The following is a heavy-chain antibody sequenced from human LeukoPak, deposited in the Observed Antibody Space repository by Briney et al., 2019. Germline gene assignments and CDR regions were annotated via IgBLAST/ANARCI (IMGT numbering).Heavy chain of an antibody. Sequence: GGSLRLSCAASGFTFSDYYMSWIRQAPGKGLEWVSYISSSGSTIYYADSVKGRFTISRDNAKNSLYLQMNSLRAEDTAVYYCARDLYYYDSSGYPFGCWGQGTLVTVSS. V-gene: IGHV3-11*01. CDR2: ISSSGSTI. CDR3: ARDLYYYDSSGYPFGC. D-gene: IGHD3-22*01. CDR1: GFTFSDYY. J-gene: IGHJ4*02.